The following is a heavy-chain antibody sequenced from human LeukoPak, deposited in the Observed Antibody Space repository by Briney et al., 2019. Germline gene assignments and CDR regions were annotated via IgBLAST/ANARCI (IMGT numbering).Heavy chain of an antibody. Sequence: PSETLSLTCAVSGGSISSSSYYWGWIRQPPGKGLEWIGNIYYSGSTNYNPSLKSRVTISVDTSKNQFSLKLSSVTAADTAVYYCARGDSGDSFWFDPWGQGTLVTVSS. V-gene: IGHV4-39*07. CDR1: GGSISSSSYY. J-gene: IGHJ5*02. CDR2: IYYSGST. D-gene: IGHD1-26*01. CDR3: ARGDSGDSFWFDP.